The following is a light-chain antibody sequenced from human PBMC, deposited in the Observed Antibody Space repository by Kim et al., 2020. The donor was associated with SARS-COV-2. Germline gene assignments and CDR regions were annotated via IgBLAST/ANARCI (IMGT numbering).Light chain of an antibody. V-gene: IGLV3-27*01. CDR2: KDS. J-gene: IGLJ2*01. CDR3: YSAADNNVI. Sequence: SPGQAARITCSGDVLAKKFARWCKQKPGQAPVLVIYKDSERPSGIPGRFSGSSSGTTVTLTISGAQIEDEADYYCYSAADNNVIFGGGTQLTVL. CDR1: VLAKKF.